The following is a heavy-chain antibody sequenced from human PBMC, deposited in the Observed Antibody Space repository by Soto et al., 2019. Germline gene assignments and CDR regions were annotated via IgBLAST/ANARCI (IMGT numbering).Heavy chain of an antibody. Sequence: SETLSLTCAVYGGSFSGYYWSWIRQPPGKGLEWIGEINHSGSTNYNPSLKSRVTISVDTSKNQFSLKLSSVTAADTAVYYCARGVVATIIDYYYYMDVWGKGTTVTVSS. V-gene: IGHV4-34*01. CDR2: INHSGST. D-gene: IGHD5-12*01. J-gene: IGHJ6*03. CDR3: ARGVVATIIDYYYYMDV. CDR1: GGSFSGYY.